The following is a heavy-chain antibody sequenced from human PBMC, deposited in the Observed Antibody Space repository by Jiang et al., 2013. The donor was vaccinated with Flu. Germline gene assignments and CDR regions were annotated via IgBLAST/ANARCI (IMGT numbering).Heavy chain of an antibody. CDR3: AKDSPRGATAQMLYYFDY. J-gene: IGHJ4*02. D-gene: IGHD1-26*01. CDR2: ISGSGGST. V-gene: IGHV3-23*01. Sequence: SAISGSGGSTYYADSVKGRFTISRDNSKNTLYLQMNSLRAEDTAVYYCAKDSPRGATAQMLYYFDYWGQGTLVTVSS.